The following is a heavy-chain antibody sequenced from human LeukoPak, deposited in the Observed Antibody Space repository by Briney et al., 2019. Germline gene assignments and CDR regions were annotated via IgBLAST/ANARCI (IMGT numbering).Heavy chain of an antibody. Sequence: GGSLRLSCAVSGFTFSNAWMSWVRQAPGKGLEWVGRVISNANGGTTDYAAPVQGRFSISRDDSENTLYLYMNSLKTEDTAVYYCTTYTGFDWLPHFDFWGQGTLVTVSS. J-gene: IGHJ4*02. CDR2: VISNANGGTT. CDR1: GFTFSNAW. CDR3: TTYTGFDWLPHFDF. V-gene: IGHV3-15*01. D-gene: IGHD3-9*01.